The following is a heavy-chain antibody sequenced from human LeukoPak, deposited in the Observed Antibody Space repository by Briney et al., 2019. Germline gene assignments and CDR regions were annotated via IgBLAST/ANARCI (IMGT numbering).Heavy chain of an antibody. CDR2: IKQEGSEK. J-gene: IGHJ4*02. Sequence: GGSPRLTRVRSGFTPTRYWMSWVRQAPRKGVEWVANIKQEGSEKYYVESVKGRFTISRDNAKNSLYLQMNSLRAEDTAVYYCEREPGDPWYWGQGSLVTVSS. D-gene: IGHD7-27*01. CDR3: EREPGDPWY. CDR1: GFTPTRYW. V-gene: IGHV3-7*01.